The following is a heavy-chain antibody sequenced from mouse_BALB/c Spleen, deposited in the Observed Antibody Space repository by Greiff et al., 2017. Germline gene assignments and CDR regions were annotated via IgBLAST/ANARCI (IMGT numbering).Heavy chain of an antibody. CDR1: GYTFTNYW. Sequence: QVHVKQSGAELVRPGTSVKISCKASGYTFTNYWLGWVKQRPGHGLEWIGDIYPGGGYTNYNEKFKGKATLTADTSSSTAYMQLSSLTSEDSAVYFCARRDRYDGRAWFAYWGQGTLVTVSA. CDR3: ARRDRYDGRAWFAY. V-gene: IGHV1-63*02. D-gene: IGHD2-14*01. J-gene: IGHJ3*01. CDR2: IYPGGGYT.